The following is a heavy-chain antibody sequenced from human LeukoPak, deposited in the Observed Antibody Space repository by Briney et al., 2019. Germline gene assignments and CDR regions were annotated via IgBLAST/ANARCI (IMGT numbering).Heavy chain of an antibody. J-gene: IGHJ4*02. CDR2: INSNGGST. D-gene: IGHD3-16*01. Sequence: GGSLRLSCVASGFTFSNYWIHWVRQAPGKGLVWVSRINSNGGSTGYADSVKGRFTISRDNARNTLYLQMNSLRAEDTAVYYCVRGGVDYWGQGTLVTVSS. CDR1: GFTFSNYW. CDR3: VRGGVDY. V-gene: IGHV3-74*01.